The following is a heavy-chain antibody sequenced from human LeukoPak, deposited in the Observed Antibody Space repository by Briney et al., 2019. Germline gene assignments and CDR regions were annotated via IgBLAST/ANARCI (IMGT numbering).Heavy chain of an antibody. J-gene: IGHJ3*02. CDR2: KYYSGSA. Sequence: KPSQTLSLTCNVSGVSVSDCRYYWIWMPPHPGQGLEWIGYKYYSGSAKYNPSLKSRLTISIDTSTNQFSLQLSSVTAADTATYYCATPYCSSISCLAVFNMWGQGTRVTASS. CDR1: GVSVSDCRYY. D-gene: IGHD2-2*01. CDR3: ATPYCSSISCLAVFNM. V-gene: IGHV4-31*03.